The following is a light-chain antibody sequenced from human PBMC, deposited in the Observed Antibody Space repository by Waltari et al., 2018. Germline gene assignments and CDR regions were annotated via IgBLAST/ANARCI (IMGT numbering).Light chain of an antibody. Sequence: SVLTQPPSASGTPGQRVTISCSGSSSNIGSNYVYWYQQLPGTAPKLLIYRNNQRPSGVPDRVSGSKAGTSASRAISGLRSEDEADYYCAAWDDSLSAWVFGGGTKLTVL. V-gene: IGLV1-47*01. CDR3: AAWDDSLSAWV. J-gene: IGLJ3*02. CDR1: SSNIGSNY. CDR2: RNN.